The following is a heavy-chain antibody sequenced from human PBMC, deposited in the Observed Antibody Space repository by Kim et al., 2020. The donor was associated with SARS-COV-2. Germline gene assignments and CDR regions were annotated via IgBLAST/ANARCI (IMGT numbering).Heavy chain of an antibody. V-gene: IGHV3-13*01. CDR3: ARDLRYSSGWRSGMDV. D-gene: IGHD6-19*01. J-gene: IGHJ6*02. Sequence: SVKGRFTISRENAKNSLYLQMNSLRAGDTAVYYCARDLRYSSGWRSGMDVWGQGTTVTVSS.